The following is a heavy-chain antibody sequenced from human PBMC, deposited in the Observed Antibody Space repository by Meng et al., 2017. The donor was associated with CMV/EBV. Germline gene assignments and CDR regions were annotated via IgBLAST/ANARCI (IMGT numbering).Heavy chain of an antibody. CDR1: GYTFTSYD. CDR2: MNPNSGNT. J-gene: IGHJ4*02. V-gene: IGHV1-8*01. D-gene: IGHD5-12*01. Sequence: ASVTVSCKASGYTFTSYDINGVRQATGQGLEWMGWMNPNSGNTGYAQKFQGRVTMNRNTSIRTDYIELSSLRSEDTAVYYCARDRQDSGYDSWGQGTLVTVSS. CDR3: ARDRQDSGYDS.